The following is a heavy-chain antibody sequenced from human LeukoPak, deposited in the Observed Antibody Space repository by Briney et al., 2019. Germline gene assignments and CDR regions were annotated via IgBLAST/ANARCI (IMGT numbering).Heavy chain of an antibody. CDR1: GGSISSYY. J-gene: IGHJ5*02. V-gene: IGHV4-4*07. D-gene: IGHD3-3*01. CDR3: AGTYYDFWSGYLGWFDP. CDR2: IYTSGST. Sequence: PSETLSLTCTVSGGSISSYYWSWIRQPAGKGLEWIGRIYTSGSTNYNPSLKSRVTMSVDTSKNQFSLKLSSVTAADTVVYYCAGTYYDFWSGYLGWFDPWGQGTLVTVSS.